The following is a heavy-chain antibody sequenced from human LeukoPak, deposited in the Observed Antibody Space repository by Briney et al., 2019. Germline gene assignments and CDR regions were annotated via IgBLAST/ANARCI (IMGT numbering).Heavy chain of an antibody. J-gene: IGHJ4*02. CDR3: ARVYSANGYGSGYYDY. CDR1: GFTFSTYA. D-gene: IGHD3-10*01. V-gene: IGHV3-21*01. Sequence: GESLRLSCAASGFTFSTYAMNWVRQAQGKGLEWVSAITSTSNHINYADSVKGRFTISRDSANNSLYLQMNSLRAEDTAVYYCARVYSANGYGSGYYDYRGQGTLVTVSS. CDR2: ITSTSNHI.